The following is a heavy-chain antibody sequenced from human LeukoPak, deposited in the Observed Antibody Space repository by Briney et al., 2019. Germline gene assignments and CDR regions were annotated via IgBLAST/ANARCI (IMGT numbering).Heavy chain of an antibody. Sequence: GGSLRLSCAASRFTFSRHGMHWVRQTPGKGLEWVAFIRYGGSNKYYADSVKGRFTISRDNSKNTLYLQMNSLRAEDTAVYYCAKVHSRGPSFDYWGQGTLVTVSS. CDR2: IRYGGSNK. V-gene: IGHV3-30*02. D-gene: IGHD6-13*01. J-gene: IGHJ4*02. CDR1: RFTFSRHG. CDR3: AKVHSRGPSFDY.